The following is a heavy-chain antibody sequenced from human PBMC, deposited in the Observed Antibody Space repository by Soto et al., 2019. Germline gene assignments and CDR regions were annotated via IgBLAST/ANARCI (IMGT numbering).Heavy chain of an antibody. Sequence: KPSETLSLTCTVSGGSIASGGDYWSWIRQHPGKGLEWIGYIYYSGSTHYNPSLRSRVSISVDTSKNHFSLKLSSVTAADTAVYFCAREGGESSDGLYYFDSWGQGSLVTVSS. D-gene: IGHD3-16*01. CDR1: GGSIASGGDY. CDR2: IYYSGST. J-gene: IGHJ4*02. CDR3: AREGGESSDGLYYFDS. V-gene: IGHV4-31*03.